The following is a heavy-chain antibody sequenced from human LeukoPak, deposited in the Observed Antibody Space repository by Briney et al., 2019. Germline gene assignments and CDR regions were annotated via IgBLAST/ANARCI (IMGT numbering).Heavy chain of an antibody. J-gene: IGHJ4*02. CDR3: AKDTGYSYAFDY. CDR1: GFTFSSYA. D-gene: IGHD5-18*01. Sequence: PGGSLRLSCAASGFTFSSYAMSWVRQAPGKGLEWVSAISGSGSSTYYADSVKGRFTIARDNSKNTLYLQMNSLRAEDTAVYYCAKDTGYSYAFDYWGQGTLVTVSS. V-gene: IGHV3-23*01. CDR2: ISGSGSST.